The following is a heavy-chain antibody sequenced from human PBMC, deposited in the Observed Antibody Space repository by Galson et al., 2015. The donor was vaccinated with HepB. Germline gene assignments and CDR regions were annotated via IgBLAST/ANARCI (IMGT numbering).Heavy chain of an antibody. CDR3: AGSVAASGDIYDWFDP. J-gene: IGHJ5*02. Sequence: FLRLSCAASGFSFSNYAMHWVRQAPGKGLEWVAVISYDGSNKYYADSVKGRFTISRDNSKNKLYVQMNSLRPADTAVYYCAGSVAASGDIYDWFDPWGQGTLVTVSS. V-gene: IGHV3-30*04. CDR1: GFSFSNYA. D-gene: IGHD6-6*01. CDR2: ISYDGSNK.